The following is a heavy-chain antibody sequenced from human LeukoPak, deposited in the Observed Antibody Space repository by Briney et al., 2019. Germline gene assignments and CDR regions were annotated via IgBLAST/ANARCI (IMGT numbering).Heavy chain of an antibody. CDR3: ARHGYSYGNLDY. Sequence: PGGSMRLSCAASGFTFNSDWMTWVRQAPGKGLEWVANIRQDGSEKYYADSVKARFTISRDNANSSLYLQMNSLRAEDTAVYYCARHGYSYGNLDYWGQGTLVTVSS. V-gene: IGHV3-7*01. CDR1: GFTFNSDW. D-gene: IGHD5-18*01. J-gene: IGHJ4*02. CDR2: IRQDGSEK.